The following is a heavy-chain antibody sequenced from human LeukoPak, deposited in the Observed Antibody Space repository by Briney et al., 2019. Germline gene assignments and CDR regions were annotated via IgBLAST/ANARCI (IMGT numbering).Heavy chain of an antibody. V-gene: IGHV3-53*01. CDR3: ARDLAVAGKGYFDY. D-gene: IGHD6-19*01. Sequence: GGSLRLSCAASGFTFSNAWMSWVRQAPGKGLEWVSVIYSGGSTYYADSVKGRFTISRDNSKNTLYLQMNSLRAEDTAVYYCARDLAVAGKGYFDYWGQGTLVTVSS. J-gene: IGHJ4*02. CDR1: GFTFSNAW. CDR2: IYSGGST.